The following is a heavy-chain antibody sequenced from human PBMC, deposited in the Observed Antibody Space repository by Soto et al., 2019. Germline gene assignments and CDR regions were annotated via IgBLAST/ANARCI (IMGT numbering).Heavy chain of an antibody. J-gene: IGHJ5*02. CDR3: ARHDYGDTNWFDP. D-gene: IGHD4-17*01. CDR1: GYTFTSYD. CDR2: MNPNSGNT. V-gene: IGHV1-8*01. Sequence: XSVKVSCKASGYTFTSYDINLVRHSTGQGLEWMGWMNPNSGNTGYAQKFQGRVTMTRNTSISTAYMELSSLRSEDTAVYYCARHDYGDTNWFDPWGQGTLVTVSS.